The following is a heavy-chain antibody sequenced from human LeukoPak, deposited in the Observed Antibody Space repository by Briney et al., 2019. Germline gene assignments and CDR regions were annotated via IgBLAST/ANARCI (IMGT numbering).Heavy chain of an antibody. J-gene: IGHJ4*02. Sequence: SETLSLTCAVYGGSFSGYYWSWIRQPPGKGLEWIGEVNHSGSTNYNPSLKSRVTISVDTSKNQFSLKLSSVTAADTAVYYCARGRGIAANWGQGTLVTVSS. CDR3: ARGRGIAAN. CDR1: GGSFSGYY. V-gene: IGHV4-34*01. D-gene: IGHD6-13*01. CDR2: VNHSGST.